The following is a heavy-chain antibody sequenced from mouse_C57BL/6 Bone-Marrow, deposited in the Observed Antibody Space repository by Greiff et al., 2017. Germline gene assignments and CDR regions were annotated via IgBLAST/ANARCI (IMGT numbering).Heavy chain of an antibody. CDR1: GFNIKDYY. D-gene: IGHD1-1*01. CDR3: TRGTTVVAFDY. J-gene: IGHJ2*01. CDR2: IDPEDGDT. V-gene: IGHV14-1*01. Sequence: VQLQQSGAELVRPGASVKLSCTASGFNIKDYYMHWVKQRPEQGLEWIGRIDPEDGDTEYAPKFQGKATMTADTSSNTAYLQLSSLTSEDTAVYYCTRGTTVVAFDYWGQGTTLTVSS.